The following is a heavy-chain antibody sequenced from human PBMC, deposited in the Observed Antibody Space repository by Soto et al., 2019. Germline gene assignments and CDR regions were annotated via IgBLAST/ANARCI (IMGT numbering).Heavy chain of an antibody. CDR1: GYTFSSYF. V-gene: IGHV1-18*01. CDR2: ISAYNGNT. CDR3: ARDLPPVDY. J-gene: IGHJ4*02. Sequence: QVQLVQSGAEVKKPGASVKVSCKASGYTFSSYFISWVRQAPGQGLEWMGWISAYNGNTNYAQNPQCXXTXPTDTSTSTAYMELRSLRSDDTAVYYCARDLPPVDYWGQGTLVTVSS.